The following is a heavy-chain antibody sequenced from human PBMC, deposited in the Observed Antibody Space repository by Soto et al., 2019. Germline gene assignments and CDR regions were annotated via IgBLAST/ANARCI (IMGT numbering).Heavy chain of an antibody. J-gene: IGHJ4*02. CDR3: ARGKGYCSSTSCLTYFDY. V-gene: IGHV1-2*04. D-gene: IGHD2-2*01. Sequence: ASVKVSCKVSGYTLTELSMHWVRQAPGKGLEWMGWIDPEGGDTNYAQKFQGWVTMTRDTSISTAYMELSRLRSDDTAVYYCARGKGYCSSTSCLTYFDYWGQGTLVTVSS. CDR1: GYTLTELS. CDR2: IDPEGGDT.